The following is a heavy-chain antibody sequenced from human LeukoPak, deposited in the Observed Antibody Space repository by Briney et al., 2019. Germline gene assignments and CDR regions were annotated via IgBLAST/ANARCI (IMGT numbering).Heavy chain of an antibody. V-gene: IGHV4-59*08. Sequence: LETLSLTCTVSGGSISSYYWSWIRQPPGKGLEWIGYIYYSGSTNYNPSLKSRVTISVDTSKNQFSLKVNSVTAADTAVYYCARGLWFGDENPPYFDYWGQGTLVTVSS. CDR3: ARGLWFGDENPPYFDY. CDR1: GGSISSYY. CDR2: IYYSGST. J-gene: IGHJ4*02. D-gene: IGHD3-10*01.